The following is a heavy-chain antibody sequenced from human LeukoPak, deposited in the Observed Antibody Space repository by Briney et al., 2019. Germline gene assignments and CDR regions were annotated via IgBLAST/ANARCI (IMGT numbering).Heavy chain of an antibody. Sequence: GGSLRLSCAASGLTLSSYSMNWVRQAPGKGLEWVSYISSSSSTIYYADSVKGRFTISRDNAKNSLYLQMNSLRDEDTAVYYCARDHAYVSPFDYWGQGTLVTVSS. V-gene: IGHV3-48*02. CDR1: GLTLSSYS. D-gene: IGHD2-21*01. CDR2: ISSSSSTI. J-gene: IGHJ4*02. CDR3: ARDHAYVSPFDY.